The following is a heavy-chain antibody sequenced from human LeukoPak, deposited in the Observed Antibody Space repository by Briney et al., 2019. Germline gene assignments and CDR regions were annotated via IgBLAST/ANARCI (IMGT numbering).Heavy chain of an antibody. CDR3: ARGRYCSSTSCSHNWFDP. D-gene: IGHD2-2*01. Sequence: GASVKVSCKASGYTFTSYDINWVRQATGQGLEWMGWMNPNSGNTGYAQKFQGRVTMTRNTSISTAYMELSSLRSEDTAVYYCARGRYCSSTSCSHNWFDPWAREPWSPSPQ. V-gene: IGHV1-8*01. J-gene: IGHJ5*02. CDR1: GYTFTSYD. CDR2: MNPNSGNT.